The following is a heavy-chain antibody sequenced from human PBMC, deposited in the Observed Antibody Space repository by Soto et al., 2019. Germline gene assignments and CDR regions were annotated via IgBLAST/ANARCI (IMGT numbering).Heavy chain of an antibody. J-gene: IGHJ6*02. CDR2: IYYSGST. V-gene: IGHV4-31*03. D-gene: IGHD1-26*01. Sequence: SETLSLTCTVSGGSISSGGYYWSWIRQHPGKGLEWIGYIYYSGSTYYNPSLKSRVTISVDTSKNQFSLKLSSVTAADTAVYYCARQDEGATTSEIGTIDYYYGMDVWGQGTTVT. CDR3: ARQDEGATTSEIGTIDYYYGMDV. CDR1: GGSISSGGYY.